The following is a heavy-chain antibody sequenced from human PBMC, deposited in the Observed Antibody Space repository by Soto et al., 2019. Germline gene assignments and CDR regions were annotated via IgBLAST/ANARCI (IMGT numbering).Heavy chain of an antibody. J-gene: IGHJ6*02. CDR3: ATVDPTDYYYYGMDV. D-gene: IGHD4-17*01. V-gene: IGHV5-10-1*01. CDR2: IDPSDSYT. CDR1: GYSFTSYW. Sequence: GESLKISCKGSGYSFTSYWISWVRQMPGKGLEWMGRIDPSDSYTNYSPSFQGHVTISADKSISTAYLQWSSLKASDTAMYYCATVDPTDYYYYGMDVWGQGTTVTVSS.